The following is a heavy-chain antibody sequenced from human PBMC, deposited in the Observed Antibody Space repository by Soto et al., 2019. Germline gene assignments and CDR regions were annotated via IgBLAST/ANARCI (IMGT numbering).Heavy chain of an antibody. CDR1: GGSISSSSYY. CDR3: ARHGTADYYDSSGYLFWFDP. Sequence: SETLSLTCTVSGGSISSSSYYWGWIRQPPGKGLEWIGSIYYSGSTYYNPSLKSRVTISVDTSKNQFSLKLSSVTAADTAVYYCARHGTADYYDSSGYLFWFDPWGQGTLVTVS. J-gene: IGHJ5*02. D-gene: IGHD3-22*01. V-gene: IGHV4-39*01. CDR2: IYYSGST.